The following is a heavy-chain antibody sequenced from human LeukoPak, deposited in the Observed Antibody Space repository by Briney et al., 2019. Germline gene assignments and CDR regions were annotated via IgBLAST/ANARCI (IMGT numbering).Heavy chain of an antibody. V-gene: IGHV4-34*01. CDR2: INHSGST. CDR1: GGSFSGYY. CDR3: AYGWGMDV. D-gene: IGHD2-8*02. J-gene: IGHJ6*02. Sequence: PSETLSLTCAVYGGSFSGYYWSWIRQPPGKGLEWIGEINHSGSTNYNPSLKSRATISVDTSKNHFSLKLSSVTAADTAVYYCAYGWGMDVWGQGTTVTVSS.